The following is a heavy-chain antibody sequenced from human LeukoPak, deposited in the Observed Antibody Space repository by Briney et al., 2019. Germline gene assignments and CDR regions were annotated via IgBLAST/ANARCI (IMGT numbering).Heavy chain of an antibody. J-gene: IGHJ6*02. V-gene: IGHV1-69*13. CDR2: INAGNGNT. D-gene: IGHD3-3*01. CDR1: GGTFSSYA. Sequence: GASVKVSCKASGGTFSSYAISWVRQAPGQRLEWMGWINAGNGNTKYSQKFQGRVTITADESTSTAYMELSSLRSEDTAVYYCAREDGVVIVRDYYYYGMDVWGRGTTVTVSS. CDR3: AREDGVVIVRDYYYYGMDV.